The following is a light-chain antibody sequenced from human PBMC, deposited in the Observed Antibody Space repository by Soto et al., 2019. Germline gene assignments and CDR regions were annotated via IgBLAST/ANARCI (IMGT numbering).Light chain of an antibody. CDR1: SGDVGGYNY. J-gene: IGLJ1*01. CDR3: CSYAGSYIYV. CDR2: DVS. Sequence: QSALTQPRSVSGSPGQSVTISCSGTSGDVGGYNYVSWYQQHPGKAPKLIIFDVSKRPSGVPDRFSGSKSGNTASLTISGLQAEDEADYYCCSYAGSYIYVFGPGTKLTVL. V-gene: IGLV2-11*01.